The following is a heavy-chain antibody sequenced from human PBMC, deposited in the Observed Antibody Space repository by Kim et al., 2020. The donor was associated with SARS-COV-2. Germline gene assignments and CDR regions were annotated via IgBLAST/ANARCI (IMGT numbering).Heavy chain of an antibody. CDR1: GFTFSSYA. Sequence: GGSLRLSCAASGFTFSSYAMNWVRQAPGKGLERVSGISVSGGSIKYADSVKGRFTISRDNSKNTLFLQMDSLRDEDTALYYCAKGNGGNYGYYLDYWGQGPLVTVPS. V-gene: IGHV3-23*01. CDR3: AKGNGGNYGYYLDY. D-gene: IGHD4-17*01. J-gene: IGHJ4*02. CDR2: ISVSGGSI.